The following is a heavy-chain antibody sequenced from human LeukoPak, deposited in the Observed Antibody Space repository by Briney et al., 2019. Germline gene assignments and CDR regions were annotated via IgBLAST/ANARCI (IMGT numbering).Heavy chain of an antibody. CDR3: ARASWGYYGSGSYFRWNYYFDY. CDR1: GASFSSGGYY. Sequence: SQTLSLTCTVSGASFSSGGYYWSWIRQHPGKGLEWIGYIYYSGSTYYNPSLKSRVTISVDTSKNQFSLKLSSVTAADTAVYYCARASWGYYGSGSYFRWNYYFDYWGQGTLVTVSS. CDR2: IYYSGST. V-gene: IGHV4-31*03. J-gene: IGHJ4*02. D-gene: IGHD3-10*01.